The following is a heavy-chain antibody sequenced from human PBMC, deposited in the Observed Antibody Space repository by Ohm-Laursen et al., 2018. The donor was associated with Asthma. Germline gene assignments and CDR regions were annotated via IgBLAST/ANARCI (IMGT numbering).Heavy chain of an antibody. J-gene: IGHJ6*02. Sequence: GSLRLSCAASGFAFSSYDMHWVRQATGKGLEWVSAIGTAGDTYYPGSVKGRFTISRENAKNSLYLQMNSLRAGDTAVYYCAREGYDFWSGNYYYGMDVWGQGTTVTVSS. CDR3: AREGYDFWSGNYYYGMDV. CDR1: GFAFSSYD. V-gene: IGHV3-13*01. CDR2: IGTAGDT. D-gene: IGHD3-3*01.